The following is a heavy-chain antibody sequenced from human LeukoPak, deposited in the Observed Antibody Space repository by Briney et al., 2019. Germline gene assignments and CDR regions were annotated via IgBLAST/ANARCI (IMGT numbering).Heavy chain of an antibody. Sequence: SETLSLTCTVSGGSISSSSYYWGWIRQPPGKGLEWIGEIYHSGSTNYNPSLKSRVTISVDKSKNQFSLKLSSVTAADTAVYYCARDITPYSSSWYGGTYYYGMDVWGQGTTVTVSS. CDR3: ARDITPYSSSWYGGTYYYGMDV. CDR1: GGSISSSSYY. D-gene: IGHD6-13*01. J-gene: IGHJ6*02. V-gene: IGHV4-39*07. CDR2: IYHSGST.